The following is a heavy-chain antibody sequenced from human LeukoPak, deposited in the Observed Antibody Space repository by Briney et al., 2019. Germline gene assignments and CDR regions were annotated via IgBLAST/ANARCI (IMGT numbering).Heavy chain of an antibody. CDR1: GGTFSSYG. J-gene: IGHJ4*02. CDR2: IIPIFATA. D-gene: IGHD5-18*01. V-gene: IGHV1-69*05. CDR3: ASSTRGVHEYSYGGYFDY. Sequence: ASVKVSCKTSGGTFSSYGISWVRQAPGQGLEWMGGIIPIFATANYAQKFQGRGTITTDESTSTAYMELSSLRSEDTAVYYCASSTRGVHEYSYGGYFDYWGQGTLVTVSS.